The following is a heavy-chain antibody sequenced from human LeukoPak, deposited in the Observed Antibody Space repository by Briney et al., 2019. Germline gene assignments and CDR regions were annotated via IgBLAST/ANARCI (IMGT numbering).Heavy chain of an antibody. D-gene: IGHD2-21*02. V-gene: IGHV4-31*03. CDR2: IYYSGTT. J-gene: IGHJ5*02. CDR1: GGSIISGGYY. CDR3: ARVLGVVTAIRGLNWFDP. Sequence: SETLSLTCTVSGGSIISGGYYWSWLRQLPGKGLEWIGFIYYSGTTYYNPSLKSRITISVDTSKNQFSLKLSSVTAADTAVYYCARVLGVVTAIRGLNWFDPWGQGTLVTVSS.